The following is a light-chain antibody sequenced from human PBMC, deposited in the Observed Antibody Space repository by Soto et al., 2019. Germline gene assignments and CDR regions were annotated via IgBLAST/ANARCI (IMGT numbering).Light chain of an antibody. CDR3: STWDASLSGYV. V-gene: IGLV1-47*02. CDR2: NNN. J-gene: IGLJ1*01. CDR1: SSNIGSNY. Sequence: QSVLTQPPSASGTTGQGVTISCSGSSSNIGSNYVYWYQHLPGTSPKLLIYNNNQRPSGVPDRFSASKSGTSASLAISGLRSEDEADYYCSTWDASLSGYVFGAGTKLTVL.